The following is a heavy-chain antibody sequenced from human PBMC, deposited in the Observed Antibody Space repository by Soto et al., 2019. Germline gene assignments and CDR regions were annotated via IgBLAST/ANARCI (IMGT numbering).Heavy chain of an antibody. D-gene: IGHD1-26*01. J-gene: IGHJ4*02. Sequence: QVQLVQSGAEVKKTGSSVRVSCKASAGAFVNNAITWVRQAPGQGLELMGTIVPMFGTSYYAQKFHGRVTFTADEATRTAFMELSGLGFEDTAVYYCARVALTGVVLGGIDSWGQGTLISVAS. V-gene: IGHV1-69*18. CDR1: AGAFVNNA. CDR3: ARVALTGVVLGGIDS. CDR2: IVPMFGTS.